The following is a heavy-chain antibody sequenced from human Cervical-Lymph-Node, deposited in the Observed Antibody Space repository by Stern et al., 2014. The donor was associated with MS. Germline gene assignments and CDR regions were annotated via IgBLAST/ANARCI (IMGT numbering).Heavy chain of an antibody. CDR2: INSDGSST. D-gene: IGHD5-18*01. CDR3: QSVTYSYPRFDY. CDR1: GFTFSSYW. V-gene: IGHV3-74*02. J-gene: IGHJ4*02. Sequence: EVQLVESGGGLVQPGGSLRLSCATSGFTFSSYWMHWVRQAPGKGLAWVSRINSDGSSTSYADSVKGRFTISRDNAKNILYLQMNSLRAEDTAVYYCQSVTYSYPRFDYWGQGTLVTVSS.